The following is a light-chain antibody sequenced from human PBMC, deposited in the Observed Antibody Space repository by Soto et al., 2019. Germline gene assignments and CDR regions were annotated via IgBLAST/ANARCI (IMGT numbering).Light chain of an antibody. J-gene: IGLJ2*01. Sequence: QAVVTQEPSLTVSPGGTVTLTCGSSTGPVTGVHYPYWFQQKPGQAPRTLIYDTADKHSWTPARFSGSLLGGKAALTLSGAEPEDEADYFCFRSFRGTVVFGGGTKLTVL. V-gene: IGLV7-46*01. CDR2: DTA. CDR1: TGPVTGVHY. CDR3: FRSFRGTVV.